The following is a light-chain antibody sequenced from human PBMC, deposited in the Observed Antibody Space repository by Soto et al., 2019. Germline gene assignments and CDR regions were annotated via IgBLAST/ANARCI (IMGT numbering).Light chain of an antibody. CDR2: KAS. CDR3: QHYNSYSEA. V-gene: IGKV1-5*03. CDR1: QDISNY. Sequence: DIQMTQSASSLSASLGDRVTITCEASQDISNYLNWYQQKKGKAPKLLIYKASTLKSGVPSRFSGSGYGTEFNLTISSLQTDDFATYYCQHYNSYSEAFGQGTKVDIK. J-gene: IGKJ1*01.